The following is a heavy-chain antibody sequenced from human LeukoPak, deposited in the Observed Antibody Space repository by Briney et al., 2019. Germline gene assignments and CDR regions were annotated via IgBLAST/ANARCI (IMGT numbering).Heavy chain of an antibody. CDR2: IIGSGTNT. V-gene: IGHV3-23*01. CDR1: GFTFSNSV. Sequence: GGSLRLSCAASGFTFSNSVMNWVRQAPGKGLEWVSDIIGSGTNTYYTDSVKGRFTISRDNSKNTLYLQMNSLRAEDTAVYYCAKDLGTIIVIPTGDYWGQGTLVTVSS. J-gene: IGHJ4*02. CDR3: AKDLGTIIVIPTGDY. D-gene: IGHD3-22*01.